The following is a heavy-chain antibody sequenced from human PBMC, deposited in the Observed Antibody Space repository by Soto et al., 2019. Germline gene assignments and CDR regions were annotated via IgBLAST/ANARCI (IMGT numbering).Heavy chain of an antibody. D-gene: IGHD6-13*01. CDR1: GFTFSTYS. CDR3: ARDNGIAGSFDP. V-gene: IGHV3-48*02. J-gene: IGHJ5*02. CDR2: ITSSSTTI. Sequence: PGGSLRLSCAASGFTFSTYSMNWVRQAPGKGLEWISYITSSSTTIFYADSVKGRFTISRDNAKNSLYLQMNSLGDEDTSVYYCARDNGIAGSFDPWGQGTLVTVSS.